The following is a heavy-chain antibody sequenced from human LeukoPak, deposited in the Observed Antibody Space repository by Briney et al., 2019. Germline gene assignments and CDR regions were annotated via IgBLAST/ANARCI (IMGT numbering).Heavy chain of an antibody. CDR1: AFTFSRYW. CDR3: VLDLFSSFAFDI. D-gene: IGHD3/OR15-3a*01. CDR2: ITSDGSST. J-gene: IGHJ3*02. Sequence: GGSLRPSCAPAAFTFSRYWMQWVRQAPGNGMLWVSRITSDGSSTYYADSVKGRFTSSRDNAQNALHLQMNSLTAEDTAVYYCVLDLFSSFAFDIWGQGTMVTVSS. V-gene: IGHV3-74*01.